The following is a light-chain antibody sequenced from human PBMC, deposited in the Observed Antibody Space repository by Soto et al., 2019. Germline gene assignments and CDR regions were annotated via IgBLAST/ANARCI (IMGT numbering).Light chain of an antibody. CDR3: PQYSDYSS. CDR2: DDS. Sequence: DIQMTQSPSTMSGYVGDRVTITCRSSQTINKWLAWYQQKAGKDPQILISDDSSLQNGVQSRFRGSGSGTEFTLTISSLRPEDFATYYCPQYSDYSSLGNGKKVDLK. V-gene: IGKV1-5*01. J-gene: IGKJ1*01. CDR1: QTINKW.